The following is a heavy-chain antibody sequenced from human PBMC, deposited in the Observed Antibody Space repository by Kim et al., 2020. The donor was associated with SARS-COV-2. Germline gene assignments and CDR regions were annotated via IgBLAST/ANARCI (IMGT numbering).Heavy chain of an antibody. V-gene: IGHV3-33*01. D-gene: IGHD1-1*01. Sequence: GTSLRLSCAASGFTFRSYGMHWVRQAPGKGPEWVAVIWYDASKKYYIDSVKGRFTISRDNSKNTLFLQMDTLRAEDTAIYYCAGGNDANSGVYDYWGQGTLVTVSS. CDR1: GFTFRSYG. CDR3: AGGNDANSGVYDY. J-gene: IGHJ4*02. CDR2: IWYDASKK.